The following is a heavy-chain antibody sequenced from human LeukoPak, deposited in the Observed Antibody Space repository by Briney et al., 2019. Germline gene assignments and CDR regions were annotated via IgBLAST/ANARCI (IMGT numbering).Heavy chain of an antibody. CDR3: ARDRVGARHRYFDY. CDR2: IWYDGSNK. CDR1: GFTFSSYG. Sequence: PGRSLRLSCAASGFTFSSYGMHWVRQAPGKGLERVAVIWYDGSNKYYADSVKGRFTISRDNSKNTLYLQMNSLRAEDTAVYYYARDRVGARHRYFDYWGQGTLVTVSS. D-gene: IGHD1-26*01. J-gene: IGHJ4*02. V-gene: IGHV3-33*01.